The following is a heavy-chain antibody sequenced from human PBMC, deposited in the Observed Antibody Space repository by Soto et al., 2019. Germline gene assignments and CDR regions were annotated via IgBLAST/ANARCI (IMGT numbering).Heavy chain of an antibody. J-gene: IGHJ5*02. D-gene: IGHD2-15*01. CDR1: AGSMRNYY. Sequence: QVQLQQSGPGLVKPSETLSLTCSVSAGSMRNYYWSWIRQPPGKGLEWIGNVDDSGTTKYNPSLSGRVTISVDTSTNLFSLKLSSVIAADTAVYYCSRDVSCSGGSCYPNAWFDPWGQGTLVTVSS. CDR2: VDDSGTT. V-gene: IGHV4-59*01. CDR3: SRDVSCSGGSCYPNAWFDP.